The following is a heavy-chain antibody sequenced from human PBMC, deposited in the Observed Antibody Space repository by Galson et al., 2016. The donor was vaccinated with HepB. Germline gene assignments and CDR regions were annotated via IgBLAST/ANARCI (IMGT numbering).Heavy chain of an antibody. D-gene: IGHD4-17*01. CDR3: ARSNDYGDYYFDY. V-gene: IGHV3-23*01. CDR2: ISGSGAIT. CDR1: GFTFRNYV. J-gene: IGHJ4*02. Sequence: SLRLSCAASGFTFRNYVMSWVRQAPGKGLEWISAISGSGAITNYADSVKGRFTISRDNSKNTLYLQMNSLRAEGTAVYYCARSNDYGDYYFDYWGQGTLVTVSS.